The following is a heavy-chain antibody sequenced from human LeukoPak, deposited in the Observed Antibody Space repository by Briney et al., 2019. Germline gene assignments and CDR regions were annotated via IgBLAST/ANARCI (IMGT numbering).Heavy chain of an antibody. CDR1: VSAFSSNG. J-gene: IGHJ3*02. CDR2: IIRIFGTA. V-gene: IGHV1-69*13. Sequence: ASVNLSCTASVSAFSSNGISCVRHGPRQRLEWSGGIIRIFGTANYAQQFQGRVTITADESTSTAYMELSSLRSEDTAVYYCARGRYYYDSSGYPGAFDIWGEGTMVSVSS. D-gene: IGHD3-22*01. CDR3: ARGRYYYDSSGYPGAFDI.